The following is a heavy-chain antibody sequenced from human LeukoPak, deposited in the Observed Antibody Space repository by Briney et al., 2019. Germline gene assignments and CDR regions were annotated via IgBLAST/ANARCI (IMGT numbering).Heavy chain of an antibody. V-gene: IGHV4-34*01. J-gene: IGHJ4*02. CDR3: AVFIAAAGYFDY. Sequence: SETLSLTCAVYGGSLSGYYWSWIRQPPGKGLEWIGEINHSGSTNYNPSLRSRVTISVDTSKNQFSLKLSSVTAADTAVYYCAVFIAAAGYFDYWGQGTLVTVSS. CDR2: INHSGST. CDR1: GGSLSGYY. D-gene: IGHD6-13*01.